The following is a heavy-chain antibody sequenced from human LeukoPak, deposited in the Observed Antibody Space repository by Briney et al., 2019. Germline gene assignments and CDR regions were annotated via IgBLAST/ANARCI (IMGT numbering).Heavy chain of an antibody. CDR1: GFTFSSYW. CDR3: SRSAYYDGSGNYYDY. Sequence: TGGSLRLSCAASGFTFSSYWMHWVRQAPGKGLVWVSRISDGGSTTTYADSVKGRFTISRDNAKNTLYLQMNGLRAEDTAMYYCSRSAYYDGSGNYYDYWGQGTLVTVSS. J-gene: IGHJ4*02. D-gene: IGHD3-22*01. V-gene: IGHV3-74*01. CDR2: ISDGGSTT.